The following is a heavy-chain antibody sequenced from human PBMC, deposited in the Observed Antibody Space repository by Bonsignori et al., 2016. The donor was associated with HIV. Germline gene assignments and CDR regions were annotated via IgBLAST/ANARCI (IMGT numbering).Heavy chain of an antibody. CDR3: ARGLIAAAGTVDY. CDR2: INHSGST. V-gene: IGHV4-34*01. Sequence: SETLSLTCAVYGGSFSGYYWSWIRQPPGKGLEWIGEINHSGSTNYNPSLKSRVTISVDTSKNQFSLKLSSVTAADTAVYYCARGLIAAAGTVDYWGQGTLVTVSS. CDR1: GGSFSGYY. J-gene: IGHJ4*02. D-gene: IGHD6-13*01.